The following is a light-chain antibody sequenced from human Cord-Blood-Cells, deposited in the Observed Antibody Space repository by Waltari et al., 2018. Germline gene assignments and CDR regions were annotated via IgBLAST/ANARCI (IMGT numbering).Light chain of an antibody. CDR3: SSYTSSSTWV. Sequence: QSALTQPASVSGSPGQSITISCTGTSSDVGGYNYVSWYQQHPGKAPKLMIYYVSNRPSGVSNRFSGSKSGNTPSLTISGLQAEDEADYYGSSYTSSSTWVFGGGTKLTVL. J-gene: IGLJ3*02. CDR1: SSDVGGYNY. CDR2: YVS. V-gene: IGLV2-14*03.